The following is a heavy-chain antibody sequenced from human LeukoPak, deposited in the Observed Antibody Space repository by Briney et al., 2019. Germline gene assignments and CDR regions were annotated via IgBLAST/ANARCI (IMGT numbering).Heavy chain of an antibody. J-gene: IGHJ4*02. CDR2: IDWDDDK. Sequence: SGPTLVKPTQTLTLTCTFSGFSLSTSGMCVSWIRQPPGKALEWLARIDWDDDKYYSTSLKTRLTISKDTSKNQVVLTMTNMDPVDTATYYCARQRVGRGIQLWFDYWGQGTLVTVSS. CDR1: GFSLSTSGMC. V-gene: IGHV2-70*11. CDR3: ARQRVGRGIQLWFDY. D-gene: IGHD5-18*01.